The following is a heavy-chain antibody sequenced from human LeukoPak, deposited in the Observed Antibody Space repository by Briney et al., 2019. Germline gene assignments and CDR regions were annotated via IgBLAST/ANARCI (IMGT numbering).Heavy chain of an antibody. Sequence: ASVKVSCKASGYTFTSYGISWVRQAPGQGLEWMGWISAYNGNTNYAQKLQGRVTMTTDTSTSTAYMELRSLRSDDTAVYYCARGPRARWKLAPFDYWGQGTLVTVSS. CDR3: ARGPRARWKLAPFDY. J-gene: IGHJ4*02. CDR1: GYTFTSYG. V-gene: IGHV1-18*01. D-gene: IGHD1-26*01. CDR2: ISAYNGNT.